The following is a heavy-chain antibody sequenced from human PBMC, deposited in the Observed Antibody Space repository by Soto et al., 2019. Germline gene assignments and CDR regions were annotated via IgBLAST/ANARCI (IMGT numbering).Heavy chain of an antibody. CDR3: ARLLHGYSPVFDY. CDR1: GGTFSSYA. CDR2: IIPIFGTA. J-gene: IGHJ4*02. V-gene: IGHV1-69*12. Sequence: QVQLVQSGAEVKKPGSSVKVSCKASGGTFSSYAISWVRQAPGQGLEWMGGIIPIFGTANYAQKFQGRVTVTAGESPSTASMELSSLRSEDPAVYYCARLLHGYSPVFDYWGQGTLVTVSS. D-gene: IGHD5-18*01.